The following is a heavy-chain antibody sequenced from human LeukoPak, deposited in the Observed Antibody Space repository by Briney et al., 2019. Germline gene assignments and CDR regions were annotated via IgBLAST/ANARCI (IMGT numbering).Heavy chain of an antibody. J-gene: IGHJ4*02. CDR1: GGSFSDYY. Sequence: KPSETLSLTCAVYGGSFSDYYWTWVRQSPGKGLEWIGEINHSGSTNYNPSLKSRVTISADTSKSQFSLKVTSVTAADTAPYYCARVAHPSRNGYYLGYWGQGTLVTISS. D-gene: IGHD5-12*01. CDR3: ARVAHPSRNGYYLGY. V-gene: IGHV4-34*01. CDR2: INHSGST.